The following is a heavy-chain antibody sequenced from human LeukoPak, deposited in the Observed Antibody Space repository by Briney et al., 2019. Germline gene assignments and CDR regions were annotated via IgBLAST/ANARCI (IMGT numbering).Heavy chain of an antibody. CDR2: ISDSGST. CDR1: GGSIRSYY. V-gene: IGHV4-59*01. Sequence: SETLSLTCSVSGGSIRSYYWSWIRQPPGKGLEWIGYISDSGSTDYKPSLKSRVSMSVDTSKNQFSLKLSSVTAADTAVYYCARGKVVRGVFFDYWGQGTLVTVSS. CDR3: ARGKVVRGVFFDY. D-gene: IGHD3-10*01. J-gene: IGHJ4*02.